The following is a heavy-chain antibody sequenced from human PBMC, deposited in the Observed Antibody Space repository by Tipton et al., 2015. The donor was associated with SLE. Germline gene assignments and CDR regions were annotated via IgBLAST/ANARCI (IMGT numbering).Heavy chain of an antibody. D-gene: IGHD7-27*01. J-gene: IGHJ4*02. CDR1: GGSISSYY. V-gene: IGHV4-4*07. CDR2: IYTKGNT. Sequence: LRLSCTVSGGSISSYYWSWIRQPAGGGLEWIGRIYTKGNTNYNPSLKSRVTISVDTSKNQFSLKLSSVTAADTALYYCARGTNWGSYFDYWGQGTLVTVSS. CDR3: ARGTNWGSYFDY.